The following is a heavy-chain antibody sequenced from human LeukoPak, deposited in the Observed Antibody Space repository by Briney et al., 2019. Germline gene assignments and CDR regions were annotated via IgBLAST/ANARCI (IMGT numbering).Heavy chain of an antibody. CDR2: LNPNTGHA. CDR1: AYDFTGYH. V-gene: IGHV1-2*06. J-gene: IGHJ4*02. CDR3: AKDRDGADRIIL. Sequence: ASVKDSCKVVAYDFTGYHIHWVRQAPGQGREGMGRLNPNTGHAVYAFKFQGRVTITRDTSSSTAYMEVTRLTSDDTALYYCAKDRDGADRIILWGQGTLVTVSS. D-gene: IGHD5-24*01.